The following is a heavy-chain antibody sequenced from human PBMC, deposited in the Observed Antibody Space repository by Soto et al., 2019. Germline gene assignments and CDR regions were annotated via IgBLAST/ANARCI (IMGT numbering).Heavy chain of an antibody. V-gene: IGHV4-31*03. J-gene: IGHJ4*02. CDR3: ARVSQRLGYFEY. Sequence: PSETLSLTCTFSDVSISSGAYYCSWIRQHPGKGLEWIGYIYYTGGTYYNPSLKSRVTISVDTSKTQFSLNLSSVTAADTAVYYCARVSQRLGYFEYLGQRTLVSVSS. CDR2: IYYTGGT. CDR1: DVSISSGAYY. D-gene: IGHD3-16*01.